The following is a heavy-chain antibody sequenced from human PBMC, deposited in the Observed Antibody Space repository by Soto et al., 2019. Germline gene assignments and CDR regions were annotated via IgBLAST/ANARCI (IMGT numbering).Heavy chain of an antibody. CDR1: GFTFSNYA. Sequence: PGGSLRLSCAASGFTFSNYAMSWVRQAPGKGLEWVSSISSSSSNIYYADSVKGRFTISRDNAKDSLYLQMNSLRAEDTAVYYCARTYYYDNSGYYGYWGQGTLVTVSS. D-gene: IGHD3-22*01. CDR3: ARTYYYDNSGYYGY. CDR2: ISSSSSNI. V-gene: IGHV3-21*01. J-gene: IGHJ4*02.